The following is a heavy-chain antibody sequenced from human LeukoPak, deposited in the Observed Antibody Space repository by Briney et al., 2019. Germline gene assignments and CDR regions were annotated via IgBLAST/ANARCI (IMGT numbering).Heavy chain of an antibody. CDR1: GFTFSSYT. CDR2: ISSSSSTI. D-gene: IGHD1-14*01. CDR3: ARDSPEALAILHAFDI. J-gene: IGHJ3*02. V-gene: IGHV3-48*01. Sequence: PGGSLRLSCAASGFTFSSYTMNWVRQAPGKGLEWVSKISSSSSTIYYADSVKGRFTISRDNATNSLYLQMNSLRAEDTAVYYCARDSPEALAILHAFDIWGHGTMVTVSS.